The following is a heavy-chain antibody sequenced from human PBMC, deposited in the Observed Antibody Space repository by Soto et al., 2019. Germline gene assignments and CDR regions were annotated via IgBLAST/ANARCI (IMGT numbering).Heavy chain of an antibody. Sequence: QVQLQESGPGLVKPSDTLSLTCAVSGYSISSSNWWGWIRQPPGKGLEWIGYIYYSGTTYYNPSLKSRVTLSGDTSKNQYSLKLTSVTAVDTAVYYCARREIQGPIDYWGQGTMVTVSS. CDR1: GYSISSSNW. J-gene: IGHJ4*02. V-gene: IGHV4-28*01. CDR2: IYYSGTT. CDR3: ARREIQGPIDY. D-gene: IGHD1-26*01.